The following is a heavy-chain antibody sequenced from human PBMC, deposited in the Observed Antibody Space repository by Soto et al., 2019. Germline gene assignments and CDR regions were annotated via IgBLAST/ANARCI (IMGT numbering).Heavy chain of an antibody. CDR1: GYSFAGYW. Sequence: PGESLKISCKGSGYSFAGYWITWVRQKPGKGLEWMGRIDPSDSQTYYSPSFRGHVTISVTKSITTVFLQWSSLRASDTAMYFCARHKGYCSSTSCYGMDVWGQGATVTVSS. D-gene: IGHD2-2*01. CDR3: ARHKGYCSSTSCYGMDV. J-gene: IGHJ6*02. V-gene: IGHV5-10-1*01. CDR2: IDPSDSQT.